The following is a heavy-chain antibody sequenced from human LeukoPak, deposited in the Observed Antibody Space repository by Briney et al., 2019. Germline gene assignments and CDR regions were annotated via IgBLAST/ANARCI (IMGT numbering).Heavy chain of an antibody. CDR3: AREPTKGSGSYYMRTTSNFDY. CDR2: INPNSGGT. V-gene: IGHV1-2*02. Sequence: ASVKVSCKASGYTFTDYYMHWVRQAPGQGLEWMGWINPNSGGTNYAQKFQGRVTMTRDTSISTAYMELSRLRSDDTAVYYCAREPTKGSGSYYMRTTSNFDYWGQGTLVTVSS. D-gene: IGHD3-10*01. J-gene: IGHJ4*02. CDR1: GYTFTDYY.